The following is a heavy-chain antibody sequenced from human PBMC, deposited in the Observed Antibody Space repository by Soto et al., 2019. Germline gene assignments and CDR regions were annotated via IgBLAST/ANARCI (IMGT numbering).Heavy chain of an antibody. CDR1: GDTFTTYD. J-gene: IGHJ4*02. D-gene: IGHD6-19*01. CDR2: INPNSGNI. CDR3: ARTVREQWLADY. Sequence: ASVKVSCKASGDTFTTYDINWVRQATGHGLEWMGWINPNSGNIGYAQRFQGRVTMTRDTAIRTAYMEVSSLRSDDTAVYYCARTVREQWLADYWGRGTLVTVSS. V-gene: IGHV1-8*01.